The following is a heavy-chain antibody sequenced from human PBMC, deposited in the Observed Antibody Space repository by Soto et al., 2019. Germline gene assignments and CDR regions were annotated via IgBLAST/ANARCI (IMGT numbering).Heavy chain of an antibody. CDR2: INHSGTT. Sequence: SETLSLTCAVRGGSFSGYQWNWVRQTPGKGLEWIGEINHSGTTNYNPSLKSRISMSVDTSKKEFSVRLNSVTAADTAVYYCAPLSVSLSGPYGIHVWGQGTTVTVSS. CDR1: GGSFSGYQ. J-gene: IGHJ6*02. CDR3: APLSVSLSGPYGIHV. D-gene: IGHD2-15*01. V-gene: IGHV4-34*01.